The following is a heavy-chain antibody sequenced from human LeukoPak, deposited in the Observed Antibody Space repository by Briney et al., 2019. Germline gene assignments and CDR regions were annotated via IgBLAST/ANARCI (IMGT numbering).Heavy chain of an antibody. CDR2: ISGSGGST. D-gene: IGHD5-18*01. V-gene: IGHV3-23*01. CDR1: GFTFSSYA. CDR3: AKSDTAVVKTNPGGFDP. J-gene: IGHJ5*02. Sequence: GGSLRLSCAASGFTFSSYAMSWVRQAQGKGLEWVSAISGSGGSTYYADSVKGRFTIPRDNSKNTLYLQMNSLRAEDTAVYYCAKSDTAVVKTNPGGFDPWGQGTLVTVSS.